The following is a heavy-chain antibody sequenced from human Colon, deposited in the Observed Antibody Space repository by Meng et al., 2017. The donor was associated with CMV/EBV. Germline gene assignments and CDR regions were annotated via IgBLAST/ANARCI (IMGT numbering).Heavy chain of an antibody. D-gene: IGHD2-2*02. Sequence: GSLRLSCGVSGGPISGYYWSWIRQSPETGLEWIGGINHSRGTKYNPSLKNRVTISLDTSKKQFSLTLTPVTAADTAVYYCTRGDPRYCSATDCYIQFDNWGQGTLVTVSS. CDR1: GGPISGYY. V-gene: IGHV4-34*01. CDR3: TRGDPRYCSATDCYIQFDN. J-gene: IGHJ4*01. CDR2: INHSRGT.